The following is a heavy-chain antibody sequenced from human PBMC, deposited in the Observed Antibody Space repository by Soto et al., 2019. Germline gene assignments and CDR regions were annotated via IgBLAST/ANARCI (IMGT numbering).Heavy chain of an antibody. D-gene: IGHD2-21*02. J-gene: IGHJ6*02. Sequence: SGPMLIKATRTRRITCTFSWFSLRSVGLNERYIRQPPGESLEWLTLIYWDGDRRYRPSLTSRLTIAKDTSKNQVVLTMTNMDPVDTATYYCVHSLCGGDCLQSYSPHYYYGMYIWGQGT. V-gene: IGHV2-5*02. CDR2: IYWDGDR. CDR3: VHSLCGGDCLQSYSPHYYYGMYI. CDR1: WFSLRSVGLN.